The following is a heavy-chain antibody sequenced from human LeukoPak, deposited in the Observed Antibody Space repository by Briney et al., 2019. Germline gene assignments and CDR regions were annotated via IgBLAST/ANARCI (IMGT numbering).Heavy chain of an antibody. Sequence: SGGSLRLSCAASGFTFSSYTMHWVRQAPGKGLEWVAIISPDGSNEDYADSVKGRFTISRDNSKNTLSLQMNSLRVDDTAVYNCARRGTVSLFDSWGQGTLVTVSS. CDR3: ARRGTVSLFDS. V-gene: IGHV3-30*04. CDR2: ISPDGSNE. J-gene: IGHJ4*02. D-gene: IGHD4-17*01. CDR1: GFTFSSYT.